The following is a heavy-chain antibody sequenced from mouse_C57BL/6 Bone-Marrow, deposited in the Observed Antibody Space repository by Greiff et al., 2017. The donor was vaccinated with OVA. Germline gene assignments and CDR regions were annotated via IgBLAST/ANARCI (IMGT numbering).Heavy chain of an antibody. CDR2: IDPENGDT. CDR3: TTVYYYGSSYDGFAY. V-gene: IGHV14-4*01. D-gene: IGHD1-1*01. J-gene: IGHJ3*01. CDR1: GFNIKDDY. Sequence: EVQLQQSGAELVRPGASVKLSCTASGFNIKDDYMHWVKQRPEQGLEWIGWIDPENGDTEYASKFQGKATITADTSSNTAYLQLSSLTSEDTAVYYCTTVYYYGSSYDGFAYWGQGTLVTVSA.